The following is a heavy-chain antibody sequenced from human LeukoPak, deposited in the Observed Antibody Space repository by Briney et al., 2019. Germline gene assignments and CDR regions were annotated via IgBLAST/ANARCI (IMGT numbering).Heavy chain of an antibody. J-gene: IGHJ6*02. V-gene: IGHV4-59*01. CDR3: ARGKFDDFWSGYYEEVWMDV. CDR2: IYYSGST. Sequence: PSETQSLTCTVSGGSISSYYWSWIRQPPGKGLEWIGYIYYSGSTNYNPSLKSRVTISVDTSKNQFSLKLSSVTAADTAVYYCARGKFDDFWSGYYEEVWMDVWGQGTTVTVSS. CDR1: GGSISSYY. D-gene: IGHD3-3*01.